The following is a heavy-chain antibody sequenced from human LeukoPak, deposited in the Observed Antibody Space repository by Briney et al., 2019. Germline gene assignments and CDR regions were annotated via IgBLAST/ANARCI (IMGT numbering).Heavy chain of an antibody. J-gene: IGHJ4*02. CDR2: INPNSGGT. CDR1: GYTFTGYY. V-gene: IGHV1-2*02. CDR3: ARDRDFWSGYND. D-gene: IGHD3-3*01. Sequence: ASVKVSCKASGYTFTGYYMHWVRQAPGQGLEWMGWINPNSGGTNYAQKFQGRVTMTRDTSISTAYMELSRLRSDDTAVYYCARDRDFWSGYNDWGQGTLVTVSS.